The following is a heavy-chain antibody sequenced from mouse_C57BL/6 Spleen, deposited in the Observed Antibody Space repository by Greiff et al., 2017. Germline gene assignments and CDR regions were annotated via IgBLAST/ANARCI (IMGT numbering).Heavy chain of an antibody. J-gene: IGHJ4*01. V-gene: IGHV1-59*01. CDR3: ARPTTVVPAMDY. D-gene: IGHD1-1*01. CDR2: IDPSDSYT. Sequence: VQLQQPGAELVRPGTSVKLSCKASGYTFTSYWMHWVKQRPGQGLEWIGVIDPSDSYTNYNQKFKGKATLTVDTSSSTAYMPLSSLTSEDAAVYYCARPTTVVPAMDYWGQGTSVTVSS. CDR1: GYTFTSYW.